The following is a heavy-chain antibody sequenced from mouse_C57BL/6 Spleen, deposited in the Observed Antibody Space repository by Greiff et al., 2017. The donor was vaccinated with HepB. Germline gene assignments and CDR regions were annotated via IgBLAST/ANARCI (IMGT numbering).Heavy chain of an antibody. CDR3: AREGDYYGSFDY. Sequence: EVQLQESGPGMVKPSQSLSLTCTVTGYSITSGYDWHWIRHFPGNKLEWMGYISYSGSTNYNPSLKSRIAITHDTSKNHFFLKLKSVTTEDTATYYCAREGDYYGSFDYWGQGTTLTVSS. J-gene: IGHJ2*01. V-gene: IGHV3-1*01. D-gene: IGHD1-1*01. CDR2: ISYSGST. CDR1: GYSITSGYD.